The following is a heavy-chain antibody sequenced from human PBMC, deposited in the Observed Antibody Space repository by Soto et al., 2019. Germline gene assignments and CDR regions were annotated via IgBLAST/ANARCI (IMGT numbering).Heavy chain of an antibody. D-gene: IGHD2-15*01. CDR1: VYTFTSYG. Sequence: XSVKVSCNASVYTFTSYGISWVRQAPGQGLEWMGWISAYNGNTNYAQKLQGRVTMTTDTSTSTAYMELRSLRSDDTAVYYCARDQFEYCSGGSCSWFDPWGQGALVTVSS. CDR3: ARDQFEYCSGGSCSWFDP. CDR2: ISAYNGNT. V-gene: IGHV1-18*01. J-gene: IGHJ5*02.